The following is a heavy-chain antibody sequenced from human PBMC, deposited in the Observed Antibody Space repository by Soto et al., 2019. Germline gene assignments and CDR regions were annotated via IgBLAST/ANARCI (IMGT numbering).Heavy chain of an antibody. CDR3: ARQSVLLPLHYYYGMDF. CDR1: GYSFTSYW. Sequence: GESLKTSCKGSGYSFTSYWIGWVRQMPGKGLEWMGRIDPSDSYTNYSPSFQGHVTISADKSISTAYLQWSSLKASDTAMYYCARQSVLLPLHYYYGMDFWGQGTTVTVSS. J-gene: IGHJ6*02. D-gene: IGHD3-10*01. CDR2: IDPSDSYT. V-gene: IGHV5-10-1*01.